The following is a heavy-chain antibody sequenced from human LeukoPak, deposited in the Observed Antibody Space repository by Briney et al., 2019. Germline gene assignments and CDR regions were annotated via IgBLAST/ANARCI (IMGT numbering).Heavy chain of an antibody. D-gene: IGHD2-2*01. CDR3: ARDGVVVRPGNNWFDP. V-gene: IGHV1-46*01. CDR2: INPSGGST. J-gene: IGHJ5*02. Sequence: GASVKVSCKASGYTFTSYYMHWVRQSPGQGLEWMGIINPSGGSTIYAQKFQGRVTMTSDMSTSTVYMELSSLRSEDTAVYYCARDGVVVRPGNNWFDPWGQGTLVTVSS. CDR1: GYTFTSYY.